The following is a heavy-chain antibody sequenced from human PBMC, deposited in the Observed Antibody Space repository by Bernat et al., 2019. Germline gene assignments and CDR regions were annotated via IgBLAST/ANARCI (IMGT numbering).Heavy chain of an antibody. CDR3: ARGPYYDFWSGYYSVY. CDR1: GFTFSSYA. CDR2: ISYDGSNK. Sequence: QVQLVESGGGVVQPGRSLRLSCAASGFTFSSYAMHWVRQAPGKGLEWVAVISYDGSNKYYADSVKGRFAISRDNSKNTLYLQMNSLRAEDTVVYYCARGPYYDFWSGYYSVYWGQGTLVTVSS. J-gene: IGHJ4*02. V-gene: IGHV3-30*09. D-gene: IGHD3-3*01.